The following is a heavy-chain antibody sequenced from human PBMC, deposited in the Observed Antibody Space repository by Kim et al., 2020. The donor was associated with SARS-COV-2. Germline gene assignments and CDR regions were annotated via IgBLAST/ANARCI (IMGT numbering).Heavy chain of an antibody. J-gene: IGHJ4*02. D-gene: IGHD3-10*01. V-gene: IGHV3-48*02. CDR3: ATGRGDY. Sequence: SRRVIYYADSVKGRFTISRENAKNALYLQMNSLRDEDTAVYYCATGRGDYWGQGTLVTVSS. CDR2: SRRVI.